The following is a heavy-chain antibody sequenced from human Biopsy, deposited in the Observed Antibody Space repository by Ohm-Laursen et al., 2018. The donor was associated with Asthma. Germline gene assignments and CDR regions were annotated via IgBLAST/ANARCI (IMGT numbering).Heavy chain of an antibody. D-gene: IGHD1-14*01. CDR1: GFSLSSSGAN. CDR3: TRHNDY. V-gene: IGHV2-70*04. Sequence: TQILTLTCSFSGFSLSSSGANVNWIRQPPGKALEWLARIDWEEDKFYSTSLRTRLTISKGSSEDQVVLTMTNMGPVDTATYYCTRHNDYWGPGILITVSS. J-gene: IGHJ4*02. CDR2: IDWEEDK.